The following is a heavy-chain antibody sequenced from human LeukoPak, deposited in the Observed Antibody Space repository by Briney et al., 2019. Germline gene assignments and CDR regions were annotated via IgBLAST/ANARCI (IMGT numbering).Heavy chain of an antibody. Sequence: PGGSLRLSCAASGFTFRSYGMTWVRQAPGKGLEWVSAISGSGDSTYYADSVKGRFTISRDNSRNTLYLQMNSLRAEDTAVYYCAKSRVATIPNFDYWGQGTLVTVSS. CDR3: AKSRVATIPNFDY. J-gene: IGHJ4*02. CDR2: ISGSGDST. CDR1: GFTFRSYG. V-gene: IGHV3-23*01. D-gene: IGHD5-12*01.